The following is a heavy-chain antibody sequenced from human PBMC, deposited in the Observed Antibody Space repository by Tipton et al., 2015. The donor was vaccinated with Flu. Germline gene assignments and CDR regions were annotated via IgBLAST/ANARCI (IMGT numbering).Heavy chain of an antibody. D-gene: IGHD1-7*01. CDR3: ARDFDNWNYGADAFDI. J-gene: IGHJ3*02. CDR2: ISSSSSYI. Sequence: SLRLSCAASGFTFSSYSMNWVRQAPGKGLEWVSSISSSSSYIYYADSVKGRFTISRDNAKNSLYLQMNSLRAEDTAVYYCARDFDNWNYGADAFDIWGQGTMVTVSS. V-gene: IGHV3-21*01. CDR1: GFTFSSYS.